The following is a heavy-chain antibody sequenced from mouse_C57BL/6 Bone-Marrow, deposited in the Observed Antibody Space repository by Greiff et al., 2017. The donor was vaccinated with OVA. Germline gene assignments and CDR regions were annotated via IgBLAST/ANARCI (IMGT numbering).Heavy chain of an antibody. Sequence: QVQLQQSGAELARPGASVKLSCKASGYTFTSYGISWVKQRTGQGLEWIGEIYPRSGNTYYNEKFKGKATLTADKSSSKAYMELRSLTSEDSAVYFCARRWDPFDYWGQGTTLTVSS. V-gene: IGHV1-81*01. J-gene: IGHJ2*01. CDR2: IYPRSGNT. D-gene: IGHD4-1*01. CDR3: ARRWDPFDY. CDR1: GYTFTSYG.